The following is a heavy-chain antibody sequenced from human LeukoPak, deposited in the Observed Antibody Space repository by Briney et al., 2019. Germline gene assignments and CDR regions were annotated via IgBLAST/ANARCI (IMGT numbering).Heavy chain of an antibody. CDR1: GFTFSSYA. D-gene: IGHD2-15*01. J-gene: IGHJ5*02. Sequence: GGSRRLSCAAPGFTFSSYAMHWVRQAPGKGLEWVAVISYDGSNKYYADSVKGRFTISRDNSKNTLYLQMNSLRAEDTAVYYCARDGGSFGGGSWVSNWFDPWGQGTLVTVSS. V-gene: IGHV3-30-3*01. CDR3: ARDGGSFGGGSWVSNWFDP. CDR2: ISYDGSNK.